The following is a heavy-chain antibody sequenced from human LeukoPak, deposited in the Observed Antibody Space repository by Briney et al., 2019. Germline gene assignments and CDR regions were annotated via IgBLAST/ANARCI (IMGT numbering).Heavy chain of an antibody. J-gene: IGHJ4*02. CDR1: GFTFSIYW. CDR2: INQDGSEK. V-gene: IGHV3-7*02. D-gene: IGHD3-9*01. Sequence: GGSLRLSCAASGFTFSIYWMSWVRQAPRKGLEWVANINQDGSEKYYVDSVKGRFTISRDNAKNSLYLQMNSLRAEDTAVYYCARVDWYKFDYWGQGTLVTVSS. CDR3: ARVDWYKFDY.